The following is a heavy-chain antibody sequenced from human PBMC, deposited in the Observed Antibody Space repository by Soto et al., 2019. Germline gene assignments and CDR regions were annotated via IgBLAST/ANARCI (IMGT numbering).Heavy chain of an antibody. J-gene: IGHJ3*02. CDR1: GFTVSSNY. CDR2: IYSGGST. Sequence: GGSLRLSCAASGFTVSSNYMSWVRQAPGKGLEWVSVIYSGGSTYYADSVKGRFTISRDNSKNTLYLQMNSLRAEDTAVYYCARQLLGGPFDIWGQGTMVTVSS. CDR3: ARQLLGGPFDI. V-gene: IGHV3-53*01. D-gene: IGHD4-4*01.